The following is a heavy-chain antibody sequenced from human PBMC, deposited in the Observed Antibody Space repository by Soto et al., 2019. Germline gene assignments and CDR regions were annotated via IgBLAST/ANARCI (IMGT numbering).Heavy chain of an antibody. V-gene: IGHV4-39*07. CDR3: ARERKSYYLLWSPYNNWFDP. J-gene: IGHJ5*02. CDR2: INHSGST. D-gene: IGHD3-10*01. Sequence: SETLSLTCTVSGGSISSSSYYWGWIRQPPGKGLEWIGGINHSGSTYYNPSLKSRVTISVDTSKNQFSLKLSSVTAADTAVYYCARERKSYYLLWSPYNNWFDPWGQGTLVTVSS. CDR1: GGSISSSSYY.